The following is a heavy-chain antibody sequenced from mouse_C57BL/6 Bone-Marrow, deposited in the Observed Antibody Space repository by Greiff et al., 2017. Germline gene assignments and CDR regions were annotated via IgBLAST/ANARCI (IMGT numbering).Heavy chain of an antibody. J-gene: IGHJ3*01. D-gene: IGHD3-2*02. CDR2: IWSGGGT. CDR1: GFSLTSYG. Sequence: VKLMESGPGLVQPSQCLSITCTVSGFSLTSYGVHWVRQSPGKGLEWLGVIWSGGGTDYYAEFISRLGISTDNSKCHVFCKMNSLQADDTAIYYCARNSQLRPSWFAYWGQGTLVTVSA. CDR3: ARNSQLRPSWFAY. V-gene: IGHV2-2*01.